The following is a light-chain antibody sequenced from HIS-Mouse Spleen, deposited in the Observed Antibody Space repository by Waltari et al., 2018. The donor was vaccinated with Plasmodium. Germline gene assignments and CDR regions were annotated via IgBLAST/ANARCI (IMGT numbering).Light chain of an antibody. CDR1: SSDVGSYNL. V-gene: IGLV2-23*03. CDR3: CSYAGSSTFV. Sequence: QSALTQPASVSGSPGQSITISCTGTSSDVGSYNLVSGYQQHPGKAPKLMIYEGSKRPSGGSTGFSGSKPGNTASLTISGLQAEDEADYYCCSYAGSSTFVFGGGTKLTVL. CDR2: EGS. J-gene: IGLJ3*02.